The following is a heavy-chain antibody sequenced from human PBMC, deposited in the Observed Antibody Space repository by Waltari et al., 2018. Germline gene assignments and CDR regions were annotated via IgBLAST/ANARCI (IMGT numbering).Heavy chain of an antibody. CDR2: IYHSGST. Sequence: QVQLQESGPGLVKPSETLSLTCAVPGYSISRGYYWGWIRQPPGKGLEWIGSIYHSGSTYYNPSLKSRVTISVDTSKNQFSLKLSSVTAADTAVYYCARLSIAAAGIDFDYWGQGTLVTVSS. D-gene: IGHD6-13*01. V-gene: IGHV4-38-2*01. CDR1: GYSISRGYY. CDR3: ARLSIAAAGIDFDY. J-gene: IGHJ4*02.